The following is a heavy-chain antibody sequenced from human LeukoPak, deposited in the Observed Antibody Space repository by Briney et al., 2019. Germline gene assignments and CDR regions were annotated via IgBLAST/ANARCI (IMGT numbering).Heavy chain of an antibody. CDR1: GYTFSSYG. J-gene: IGHJ4*02. Sequence: DSVKVSCKASGYTFSSYGISWVRQAPGQGLEWMGWISVYNGNTNNIQKLQGRVTMTRDTSTNTAYMELRSLRSDGTAVYYCARDAYTSGADYWGQGTLVTVSS. CDR3: ARDAYTSGADY. V-gene: IGHV1-18*01. CDR2: ISVYNGNT. D-gene: IGHD3-16*01.